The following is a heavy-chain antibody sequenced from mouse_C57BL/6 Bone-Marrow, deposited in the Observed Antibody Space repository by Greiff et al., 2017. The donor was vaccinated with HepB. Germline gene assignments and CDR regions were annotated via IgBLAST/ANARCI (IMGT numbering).Heavy chain of an antibody. V-gene: IGHV1-81*01. J-gene: IGHJ4*01. CDR1: GYTFTSYG. D-gene: IGHD1-1*01. CDR3: ARSLLLRYYYAMDY. CDR2: IYPRSGNT. Sequence: QVQLKESGAELARPGASVKLSCKASGYTFTSYGISWVKQRTGQGLEWIGEIYPRSGNTYYNEKFKGKATLTADKSSRTAYMEIRSLTSEDSAVYVCARSLLLRYYYAMDYGGQGTSVTVAS.